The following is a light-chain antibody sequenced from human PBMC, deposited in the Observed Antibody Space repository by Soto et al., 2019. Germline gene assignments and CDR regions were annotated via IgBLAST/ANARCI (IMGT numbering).Light chain of an antibody. J-gene: IGKJ1*01. V-gene: IGKV2-28*01. CDR1: QSLLHSDGYNY. CDR3: MQALQTPRT. Sequence: DIVMTQSPLSLPVTPGEPASISCRSSQSLLHSDGYNYLDWYLQKPGQSPQLVIHLGSTRASGVPDRFSGSGSGTDITLKISRVEAEDVGVYYCMQALQTPRTFGQGTKVEFK. CDR2: LGS.